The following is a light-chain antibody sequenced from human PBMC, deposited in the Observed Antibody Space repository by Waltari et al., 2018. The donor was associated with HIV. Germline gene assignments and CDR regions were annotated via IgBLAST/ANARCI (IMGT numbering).Light chain of an antibody. CDR1: SSDVGGYNL. J-gene: IGLJ2*01. CDR3: CAYAGSTTYVI. V-gene: IGLV2-23*02. CDR2: EVS. Sequence: QSALTQPASVSGSPGQSITISCTGTSSDVGGYNLVSWYQQQPGKAPKLMMYEVSKRPSGVSNRFSGSKFGNTASLTISGLQAEDEADYYCCAYAGSTTYVIFGGGTKLTVL.